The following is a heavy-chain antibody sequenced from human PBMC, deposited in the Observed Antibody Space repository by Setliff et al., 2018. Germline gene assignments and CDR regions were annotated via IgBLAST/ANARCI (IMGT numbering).Heavy chain of an antibody. CDR3: ARKGPNSSSHVFGY. D-gene: IGHD3-16*01. CDR2: MNIDNGKT. CDR1: GYSFRLYA. J-gene: IGHJ4*02. V-gene: IGHV1-3*03. Sequence: ASVKVSCKASGYSFRLYAIHWLRQAPGQRLEWMGWMNIDNGKTEYSPDFQGRVTITRDTSATTVYMELSSLRSDDMAVYYCARKGPNSSSHVFGYWGQGILVTVSS.